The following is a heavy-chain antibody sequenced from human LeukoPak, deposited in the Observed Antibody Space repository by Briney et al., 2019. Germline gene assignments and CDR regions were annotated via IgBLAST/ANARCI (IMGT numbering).Heavy chain of an antibody. CDR2: IKQDGSEK. V-gene: IGHV3-7*01. CDR3: PRVSAGSDY. CDR1: GFTFSRYW. Sequence: PGGSLRLSCAAAGFTFSRYWMTRVRQAPGKGLEWVAHIKQDGSEKTYVDSAKGRFTISRDNAKNSVYLQLNSLRAEDTAVYYCPRVSAGSDYWGQRTLVTVSS. D-gene: IGHD6-13*01. J-gene: IGHJ4*02.